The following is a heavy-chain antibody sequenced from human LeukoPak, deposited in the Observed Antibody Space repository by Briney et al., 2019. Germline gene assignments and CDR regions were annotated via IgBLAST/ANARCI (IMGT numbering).Heavy chain of an antibody. V-gene: IGHV4-59*01. D-gene: IGHD3-16*01. CDR3: AKEGGESFPDAFDI. CDR2: ISYSGST. CDR1: GGSISPYY. J-gene: IGHJ3*02. Sequence: SETLSLTCTVSGGSISPYYRSWLRQSPGKGLEWIGYISYSGSTKNNPSLKSRVTISVGTSKNQFSLKLTSVAAADTAVYYCAKEGGESFPDAFDIWGPGTLITVSS.